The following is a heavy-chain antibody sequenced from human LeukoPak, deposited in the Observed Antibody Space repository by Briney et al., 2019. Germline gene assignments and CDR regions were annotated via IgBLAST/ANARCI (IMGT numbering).Heavy chain of an antibody. D-gene: IGHD5-24*01. V-gene: IGHV4-38-2*01. CDR1: GYSISRGSY. J-gene: IGHJ3*02. CDR3: AVGLHSGQFAFDI. Sequence: SETLSLTCAVSGYSISRGSYWGWIRQPPGKGLEWIGSVYHSGSAYYSPSLKSRVTISVDTSKNQFPLKLTSVTAADTAVYYCAVGLHSGQFAFDIWGQGTMVTVSS. CDR2: VYHSGSA.